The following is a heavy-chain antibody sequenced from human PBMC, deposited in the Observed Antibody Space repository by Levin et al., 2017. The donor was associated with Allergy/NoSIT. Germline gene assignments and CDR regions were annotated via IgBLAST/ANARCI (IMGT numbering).Heavy chain of an antibody. D-gene: IGHD6-13*01. Sequence: GGSLRLSCAASGFTFSSYSMNWVRQAPGKRLEWVSYISSSSSTKYYADSVKGRFTISRDNAKNSLYLQMNSLRAEDTAVYYCAREGSSSSWTTHRAFDIWGQGSMVTVSS. J-gene: IGHJ3*02. CDR1: GFTFSSYS. V-gene: IGHV3-48*01. CDR2: ISSSSSTK. CDR3: AREGSSSSWTTHRAFDI.